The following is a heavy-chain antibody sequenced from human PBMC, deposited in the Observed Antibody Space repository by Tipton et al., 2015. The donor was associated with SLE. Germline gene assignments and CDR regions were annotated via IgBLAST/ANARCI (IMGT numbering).Heavy chain of an antibody. J-gene: IGHJ4*02. V-gene: IGHV3-23*01. CDR1: GFTFRIYD. Sequence: SLRLSCAAAGFTFRIYDLQWVRQAPGKGLEWVSGLSGSGDTTYYGDSVTGRFAISRDKFKNTLFLQMNSLGAEDTAVYFCAKMGGYCGDDCYWGELDFWGQGTLVTVSS. CDR2: LSGSGDTT. CDR3: AKMGGYCGDDCYWGELDF. D-gene: IGHD2-21*01.